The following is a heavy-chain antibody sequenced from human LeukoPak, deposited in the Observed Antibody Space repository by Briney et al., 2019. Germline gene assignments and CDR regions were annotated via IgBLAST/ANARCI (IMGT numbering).Heavy chain of an antibody. V-gene: IGHV1-46*01. CDR2: INPSGGST. CDR1: GYTFTSYY. J-gene: IGHJ6*03. CDR3: ARDGRYCSSTSCYAGIYYYYYMDV. D-gene: IGHD2-2*01. Sequence: ASVKVSCKASGYTFTSYYMHWVRQAPGQGLEWMGIINPSGGSTSYAQKFQGRVTMTRDMSMSTVYMELSRLRSEDTAVYYCARDGRYCSSTSCYAGIYYYYYMDVWGKGTTVTDSS.